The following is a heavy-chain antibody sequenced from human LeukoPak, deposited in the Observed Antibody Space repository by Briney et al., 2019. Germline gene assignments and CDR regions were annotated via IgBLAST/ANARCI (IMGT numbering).Heavy chain of an antibody. J-gene: IGHJ2*01. V-gene: IGHV4-59*01. CDR3: ARVYYSSSYDYWYFDL. CDR2: IYYSGST. D-gene: IGHD6-13*01. CDR1: GGSIRTYY. Sequence: SETLSLTCTVSGGSIRTYYWSWIRQPPGKRLEWIGYIYYSGSTNYNPSLKSRVTISVDTSKNQFSLKLSSVTAADTAVYYCARVYYSSSYDYWYFDLWGRGTLVTVSS.